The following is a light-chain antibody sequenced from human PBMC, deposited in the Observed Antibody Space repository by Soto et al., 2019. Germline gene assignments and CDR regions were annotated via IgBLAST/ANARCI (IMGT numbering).Light chain of an antibody. CDR3: LQYHKYSYT. CDR1: QSISSL. V-gene: IGKV1-5*01. Sequence: DIQMTQSPSTLSASVGDRVSIACRASQSISSLLAWYQLKQGQAAKLLIYDASSLESGVPSRFSGSGSGTEFPLSINSLQPQELATYYGLQYHKYSYTFDQGTKVETK. CDR2: DAS. J-gene: IGKJ1*01.